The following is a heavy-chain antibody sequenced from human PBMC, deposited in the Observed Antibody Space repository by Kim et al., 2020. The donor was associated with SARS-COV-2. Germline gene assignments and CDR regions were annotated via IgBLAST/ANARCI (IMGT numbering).Heavy chain of an antibody. CDR2: FDPEDGET. V-gene: IGHV1-24*01. D-gene: IGHD3-10*01. J-gene: IGHJ4*02. CDR3: ATKRRYYYGSGSPPFDY. Sequence: ASVKVSCKVSGYTLTELSMHWVRQAPGKGLEWMGGFDPEDGETIYAQKFQGRVTMTEDTSTDTAYMELSSLRSEDTAVYYCATKRRYYYGSGSPPFDYWGQGTLVTVSS. CDR1: GYTLTELS.